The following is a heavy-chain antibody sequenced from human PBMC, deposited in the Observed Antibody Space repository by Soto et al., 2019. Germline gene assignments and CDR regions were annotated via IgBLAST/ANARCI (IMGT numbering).Heavy chain of an antibody. CDR3: AREVVVAATLDYYYGMDV. CDR1: GGSISSYY. Sequence: SETLSLTXTVSGGSISSYYWSWIRQPPGKGLEWIGYIYYSGSTNYNPSLKSRVTISVDTSKNQFSLKLSSVTAADTAVYYCAREVVVAATLDYYYGMDVWGQGTTVTVSS. CDR2: IYYSGST. J-gene: IGHJ6*02. V-gene: IGHV4-59*01. D-gene: IGHD2-15*01.